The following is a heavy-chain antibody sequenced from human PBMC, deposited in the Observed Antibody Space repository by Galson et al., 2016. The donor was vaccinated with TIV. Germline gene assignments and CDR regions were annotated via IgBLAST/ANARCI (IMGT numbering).Heavy chain of an antibody. V-gene: IGHV3-7*01. Sequence: SLRLSCAASEFTISDYWMSWVRQAPGKGLEWVANIKGDGSEKYYVDSVNGRFTISRDNAKNSLYLQMNNLRAEDAAVYYCARAATSYGSTMGVWGQGTTVVVSS. J-gene: IGHJ6*02. CDR1: EFTISDYW. CDR2: IKGDGSEK. D-gene: IGHD3-10*01. CDR3: ARAATSYGSTMGV.